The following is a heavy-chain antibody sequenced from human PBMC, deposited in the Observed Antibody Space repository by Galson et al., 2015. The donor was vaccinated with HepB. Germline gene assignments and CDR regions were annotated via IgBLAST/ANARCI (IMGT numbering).Heavy chain of an antibody. CDR3: ARVPIGAVGGLDY. V-gene: IGHV3-21*01. J-gene: IGHJ4*02. CDR1: GFTFSSYS. D-gene: IGHD3-10*01. Sequence: SLRLSCAASGFTFSSYSMNWVRQAPGKGLEWVSSISSSSSYIYYADSVKGRFTISRDNAKNSLYLQMNSLRAEDTAVYYCARVPIGAVGGLDYWGQGTLVTVSS. CDR2: ISSSSSYI.